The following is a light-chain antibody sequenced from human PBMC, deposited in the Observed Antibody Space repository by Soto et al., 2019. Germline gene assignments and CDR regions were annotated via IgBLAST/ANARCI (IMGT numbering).Light chain of an antibody. Sequence: EIVMTQSPATLSVSPGERATLSCRASQSVSSNLAWYQQKPGQGPRLLIYGASTRATGIPARFSGSGSGTEFTLTISSLQSEDFVVYYCQQYNNGRTFGQGTKVDIK. J-gene: IGKJ1*01. CDR1: QSVSSN. CDR2: GAS. V-gene: IGKV3-15*01. CDR3: QQYNNGRT.